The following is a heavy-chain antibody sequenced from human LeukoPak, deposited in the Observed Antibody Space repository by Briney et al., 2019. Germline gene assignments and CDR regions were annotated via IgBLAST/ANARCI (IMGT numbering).Heavy chain of an antibody. CDR1: GFTVSSTY. Sequence: GSLRLSCAASGFTVSSTYMSWVRQAPGKGLEWVSVIYSGGSTYYADSVRGRFTISRDNSKNTLYLQMNSLRAEDTAVYYCARAGGYYDSSGWYYFDYWGQGTPVTVSS. J-gene: IGHJ4*02. V-gene: IGHV3-66*01. CDR3: ARAGGYYDSSGWYYFDY. D-gene: IGHD3-22*01. CDR2: IYSGGST.